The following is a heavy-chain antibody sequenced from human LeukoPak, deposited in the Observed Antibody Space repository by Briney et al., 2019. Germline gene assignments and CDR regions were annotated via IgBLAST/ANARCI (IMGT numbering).Heavy chain of an antibody. V-gene: IGHV3-66*02. Sequence: GGSLRLSCAASGFTVSSNYMSWVRQAPGKGLEWVSVIYSGGSTYYADSVKGRFTISRDNSKSTLYLQMNSLRAEDTAVYYCARGARYCSSTSCYADDAFDIWGQGTMATVSS. CDR1: GFTVSSNY. D-gene: IGHD2-2*01. CDR2: IYSGGST. J-gene: IGHJ3*02. CDR3: ARGARYCSSTSCYADDAFDI.